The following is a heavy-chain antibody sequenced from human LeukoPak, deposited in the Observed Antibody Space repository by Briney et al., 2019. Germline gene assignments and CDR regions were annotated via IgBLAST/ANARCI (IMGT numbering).Heavy chain of an antibody. CDR3: ARIRYCSSTSCP. Sequence: SETLSLTCAVYGGSFSGYYWSWIRQPPGKGLEWIGEINHSGSTNYNPSLKSRVTISVDTSKNQFSLKLSSVNAADTAVYYCARIRYCSSTSCPWGQGTLVTVSS. D-gene: IGHD2-2*01. CDR2: INHSGST. CDR1: GGSFSGYY. V-gene: IGHV4-34*01. J-gene: IGHJ5*02.